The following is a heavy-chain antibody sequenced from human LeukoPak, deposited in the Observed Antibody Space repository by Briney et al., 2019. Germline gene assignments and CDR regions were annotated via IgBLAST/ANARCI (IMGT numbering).Heavy chain of an antibody. CDR3: ARGYGWSSYNNFNH. CDR2: IHYSGTT. CDR1: GDSMRGYY. V-gene: IGHV4-59*01. J-gene: IGHJ4*02. D-gene: IGHD3-10*01. Sequence: PSETRSLTCTVSGDSMRGYYWSWIRQPPGKGLVWIGDIHYSGTTDYNPSLKSRVTISVDTSKNQFSLKLNSVTSADTAVYYCARGYGWSSYNNFNHWGQGILVTVSS.